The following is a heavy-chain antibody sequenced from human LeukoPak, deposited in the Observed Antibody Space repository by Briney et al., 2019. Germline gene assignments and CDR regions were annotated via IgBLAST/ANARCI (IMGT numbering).Heavy chain of an antibody. CDR1: GFTFDDYG. V-gene: IGHV3-20*04. CDR3: ARDRVGYCSSTSRYTTLDY. CDR2: INWNGGST. J-gene: IGHJ4*02. Sequence: PGGSLRLSCAASGFTFDDYGMSWVRQAPGKGLEWVSGINWNGGSTGYADSVKGRFTISRDNAKNSLYLQMNSLRAEDTALHYCARDRVGYCSSTSRYTTLDYWGQGTLVTVSS. D-gene: IGHD2-2*02.